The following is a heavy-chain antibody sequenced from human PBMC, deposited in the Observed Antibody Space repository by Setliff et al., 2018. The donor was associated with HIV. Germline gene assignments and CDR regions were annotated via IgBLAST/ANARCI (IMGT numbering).Heavy chain of an antibody. CDR2: IDWDDDK. D-gene: IGHD2-8*01. J-gene: IGHJ2*01. V-gene: IGHV2-70*11. Sequence: SGPTLVNPTPPLTLTCTFSGFSLSASGMCVSWIRQPPGKALEWLARIDWDDDKYYNTSLKTRLTLSKDTSKNQVVLTMTNMEPVDTATYYCARTNNVYWYFELWGRGTLVTVSS. CDR3: ARTNNVYWYFEL. CDR1: GFSLSASGMC.